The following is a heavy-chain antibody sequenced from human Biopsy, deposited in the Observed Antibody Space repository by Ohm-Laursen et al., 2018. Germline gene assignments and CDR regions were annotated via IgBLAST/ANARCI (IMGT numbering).Heavy chain of an antibody. D-gene: IGHD2-15*01. Sequence: SETLSLTCAVSGGSISSFYWTWIRQPPGKGPEWIGDISDSGSTNYKPSLKSRVIISVDTSKNQFSLNLSSVTAADTAVYYCAGRGSGGRSFDHWGQGTLVTVSS. CDR3: AGRGSGGRSFDH. CDR1: GGSISSFY. V-gene: IGHV4-59*08. CDR2: ISDSGST. J-gene: IGHJ4*02.